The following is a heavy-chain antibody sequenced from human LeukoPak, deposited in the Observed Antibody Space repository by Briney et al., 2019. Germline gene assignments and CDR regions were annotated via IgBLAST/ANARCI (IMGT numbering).Heavy chain of an antibody. CDR3: ARVRRRSIAARGGNWFDP. J-gene: IGHJ5*02. CDR2: IYTSGST. CDR1: GGSISSGSYC. V-gene: IGHV4-61*02. D-gene: IGHD6-6*01. Sequence: SQTLSLTCTVSGGSISSGSYCWSWIRQPAGKGLEWIGRIYTSGSTNYNPSLKSRVTISVDTSKNQFSLKLSSVTAADTAVYYCARVRRRSIAARGGNWFDPWGQGTLVTVSS.